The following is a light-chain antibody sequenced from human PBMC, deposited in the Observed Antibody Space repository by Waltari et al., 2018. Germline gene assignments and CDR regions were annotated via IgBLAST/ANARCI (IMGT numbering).Light chain of an antibody. CDR3: QSSYSSGSYVV. Sequence: SYELTQSPSVSVSPGQTASITCSGDALPNQYAHWYQQKPGQAPVMVIYKDNERPSGIPERFSASNSGTTVTLTISGVQAEDEAYYYCQSSYSSGSYVVFGGGTKLTVL. CDR2: KDN. V-gene: IGLV3-25*03. CDR1: ALPNQY. J-gene: IGLJ2*01.